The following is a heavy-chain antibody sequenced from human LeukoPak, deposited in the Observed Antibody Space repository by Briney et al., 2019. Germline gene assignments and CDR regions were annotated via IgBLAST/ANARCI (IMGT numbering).Heavy chain of an antibody. J-gene: IGHJ4*02. V-gene: IGHV1-2*06. D-gene: IGHD3-22*01. CDR2: IHPNSGGT. CDR3: ARDGAPMMVDFDY. CDR1: GYTFTGYY. Sequence: ASVKVSCKASGYTFTGYYMYWVRQAPGQGLEWVGRIHPNSGGTNYAQKFQGRVTMTRDTSISTAYMELSSLRSDDTAVYYCARDGAPMMVDFDYWGQGTLVTVSS.